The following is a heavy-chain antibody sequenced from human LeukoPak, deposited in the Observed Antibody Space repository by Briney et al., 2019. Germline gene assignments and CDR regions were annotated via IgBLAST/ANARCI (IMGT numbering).Heavy chain of an antibody. Sequence: PGGSLRLSCAASGFTFSSYWMTWVRQAPGQGLEWVANIEKDGSEKNYVDSVKGRFTISRDNAKNSLYLQMDSLRVEDTAVYYCATYRTRHSNSLGFWGRGTLVTVSS. CDR2: IEKDGSEK. CDR3: ATYRTRHSNSLGF. J-gene: IGHJ4*02. CDR1: GFTFSSYW. V-gene: IGHV3-7*01. D-gene: IGHD6-13*01.